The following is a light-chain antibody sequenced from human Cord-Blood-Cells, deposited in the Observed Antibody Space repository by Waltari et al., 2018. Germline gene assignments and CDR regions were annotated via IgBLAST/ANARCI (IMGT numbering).Light chain of an antibody. CDR2: GNS. Sequence: QSVLTQPPSVSGAPGQRVTTSCTGSSSNIGAGYDVQWYQQLPGTAPKLLIYGNSNRPSGVPDRFSGSKSGTSASLAITGLQAEDEADYYCQSYDSSLSGWVFGGGTKLTVL. V-gene: IGLV1-40*01. J-gene: IGLJ3*02. CDR3: QSYDSSLSGWV. CDR1: SSNIGAGYD.